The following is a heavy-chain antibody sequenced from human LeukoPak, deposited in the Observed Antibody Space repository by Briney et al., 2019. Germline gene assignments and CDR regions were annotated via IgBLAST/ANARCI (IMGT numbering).Heavy chain of an antibody. CDR3: ARDNRPSDY. J-gene: IGHJ4*02. CDR2: ISSSSSSI. Sequence: PGGSLRLSCAASGFTFSSYSMNWVRQAPGKGLEWVSSISSSSSSIYYADSVKGRFTISRDNAKNSLYLQMNSLRVGDTAVYYCARDNRPSDYWGQGTLVTVSS. CDR1: GFTFSSYS. V-gene: IGHV3-21*01.